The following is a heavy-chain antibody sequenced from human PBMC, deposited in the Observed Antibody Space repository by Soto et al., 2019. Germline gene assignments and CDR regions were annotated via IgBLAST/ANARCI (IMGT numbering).Heavy chain of an antibody. J-gene: IGHJ4*02. CDR2: ISWDGGST. CDR3: AKSKWELLGYFDY. V-gene: IGHV3-43*01. Sequence: GGSLRLSCAASGFTFDDYTMHWVRQAPGKGLEWVSLISWDGGSTYFADSVKGRFTISRDNSKNSLYLQMNSLRTEDTALYYCAKSKWELLGYFDYWGQGTLVTVSS. D-gene: IGHD1-26*01. CDR1: GFTFDDYT.